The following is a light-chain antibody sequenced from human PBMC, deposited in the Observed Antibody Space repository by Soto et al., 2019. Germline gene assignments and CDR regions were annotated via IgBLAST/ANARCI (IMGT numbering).Light chain of an antibody. V-gene: IGKV1-5*03. J-gene: IGKJ1*01. CDR3: QQYNTYSRT. CDR2: KAS. Sequence: DIQLTQSPSFLSASVGDRVTITCRASQSISSWLAWYQQKPGKAPKLLIYKASSLESGVPSRFSGSGSGTEFTLTISSLQPDDIATYYCQQYNTYSRTFGQGTKVDI. CDR1: QSISSW.